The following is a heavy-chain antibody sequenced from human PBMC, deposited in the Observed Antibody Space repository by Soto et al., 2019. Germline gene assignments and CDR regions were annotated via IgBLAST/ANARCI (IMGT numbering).Heavy chain of an antibody. J-gene: IGHJ4*01. V-gene: IGHV4-31*03. Sequence: QVQLQESGPGLVQPSQTLSLTCTVSGGSISSGGYYWSWIRQHPGTGLEWIGHISYSGSTYYITSIKSRVTITVDSSRHHFALIVSCLTAADTAVYYCATGVHHLGQGTLVTVSS. CDR3: ATGVHH. CDR1: GGSISSGGYY. CDR2: ISYSGST.